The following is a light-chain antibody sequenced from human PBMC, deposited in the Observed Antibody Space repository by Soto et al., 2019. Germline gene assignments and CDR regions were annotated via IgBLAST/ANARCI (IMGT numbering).Light chain of an antibody. CDR2: EVS. V-gene: IGLV2-14*01. J-gene: IGLJ1*01. Sequence: QSALTQPASVSGSPGQSITISCSGTSSDVGDYKYVSWYQQHPGKAPKLIIYEVSNRPSGVFNRLSGCKTGNNASVTISGRQPDDEADYYCCSYTSSSTLHVFGTGTKLTVL. CDR1: SSDVGDYKY. CDR3: CSYTSSSTLHV.